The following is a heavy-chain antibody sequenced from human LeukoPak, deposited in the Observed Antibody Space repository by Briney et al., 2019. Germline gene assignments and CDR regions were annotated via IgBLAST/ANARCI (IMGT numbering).Heavy chain of an antibody. J-gene: IGHJ4*02. D-gene: IGHD5-24*01. CDR2: IYHSGST. CDR1: GYSISSGYY. V-gene: IGHV4-38-2*02. Sequence: PSETLSLTCTVSGYSISSGYYWGWIRQPPGKGLEWIGSIYHSGSTYYNPSLKSRVTISVDTSKNQFSLKLSSVTAADTAVYYCARSRLEMATITHTPDFDYWGQGTLVTVSS. CDR3: ARSRLEMATITHTPDFDY.